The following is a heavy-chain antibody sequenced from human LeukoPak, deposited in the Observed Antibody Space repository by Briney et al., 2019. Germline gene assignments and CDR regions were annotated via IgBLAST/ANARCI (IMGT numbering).Heavy chain of an antibody. Sequence: GGSLRLSCVGSGFSFSSFAMSWVRQAPGKGREWVSTVSGGGAYTYYADSVKGRFTVSRDDSKSMHFLQMNSLRPADTALYFSAKRITVSAGYYLDSWGQGNLVTASS. CDR2: VSGGGAYT. J-gene: IGHJ4*02. D-gene: IGHD2-8*01. CDR3: AKRITVSAGYYLDS. V-gene: IGHV3-23*01. CDR1: GFSFSSFA.